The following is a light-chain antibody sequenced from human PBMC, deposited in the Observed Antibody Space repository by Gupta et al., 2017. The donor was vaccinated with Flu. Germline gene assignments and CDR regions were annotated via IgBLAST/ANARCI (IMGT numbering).Light chain of an antibody. CDR1: QSRLHSNGYNY. CDR3: RQWLQNPYN. CDR2: LGS. Sequence: DIVMTQSPLSLPVTPGEPASISCRSSQSRLHSNGYNYLDWYLQKPGQSPPLLIYLGSKRAYGVPDRCRGSGSGTXVTLKNXRGEAEDVGVYYCRQWLQNPYNFGXGTKVEIK. V-gene: IGKV2-28*01. J-gene: IGKJ2*01.